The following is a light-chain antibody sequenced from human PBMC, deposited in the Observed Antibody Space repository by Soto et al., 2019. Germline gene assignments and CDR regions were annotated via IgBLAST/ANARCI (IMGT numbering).Light chain of an antibody. V-gene: IGKV1-5*03. CDR3: QHYNSYSEA. J-gene: IGKJ1*01. Sequence: EIQMTQSPATLSVSVGDRVTITCRASQTISSWLAWYQQKPGKAPKLLIYKASTLKSGVPSRFSGSGSGTEFTLTISSLQPDDFATYCCQHYNSYSEAFGQGTKVDIK. CDR1: QTISSW. CDR2: KAS.